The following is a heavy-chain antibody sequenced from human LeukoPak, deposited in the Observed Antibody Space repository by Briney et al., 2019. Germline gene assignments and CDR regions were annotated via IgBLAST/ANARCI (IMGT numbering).Heavy chain of an antibody. J-gene: IGHJ6*02. Sequence: GGSLRLSCAASGITFSSYAMSWDRQAPGKGLEWVSAISGSGRSTYYTDSVKGRFTISRDNSKNTVYLQMNSLRAEDTAVYYCAPGASGSYYYGMDVWGQGTTVTVSS. CDR3: APGASGSYYYGMDV. CDR1: GITFSSYA. D-gene: IGHD1-26*01. V-gene: IGHV3-23*01. CDR2: ISGSGRST.